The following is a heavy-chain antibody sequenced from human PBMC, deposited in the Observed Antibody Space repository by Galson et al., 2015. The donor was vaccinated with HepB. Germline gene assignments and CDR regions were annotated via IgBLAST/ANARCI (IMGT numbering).Heavy chain of an antibody. Sequence: SVKVSCKASGYTFRTFGLSWVRQAPGQGLEWMGWINAYSGNTNYAQKVQGRVTMTTDTSTSTAYMELRSLRYDDTAVYYCARHVDPGIATALAAFDIWGQGTMVTVSS. D-gene: IGHD6-13*01. J-gene: IGHJ3*02. CDR1: GYTFRTFG. CDR3: ARHVDPGIATALAAFDI. CDR2: INAYSGNT. V-gene: IGHV1-18*04.